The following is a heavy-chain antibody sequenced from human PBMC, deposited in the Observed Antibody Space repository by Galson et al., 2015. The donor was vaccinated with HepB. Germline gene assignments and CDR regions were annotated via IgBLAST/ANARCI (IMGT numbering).Heavy chain of an antibody. CDR2: ISAYNGNT. Sequence: SVKVSCKASGYTFTSYGINWVRQAPGEGLEWMGWISAYNGNTKYAQKIQDRVTMTTDTSTNTAFMELRSLQSDDTAVYYCARALSGFFPSGFFDVWGQGAEVTVPS. CDR3: ARALSGFFPSGFFDV. CDR1: GYTFTSYG. D-gene: IGHD5-12*01. J-gene: IGHJ3*01. V-gene: IGHV1-18*01.